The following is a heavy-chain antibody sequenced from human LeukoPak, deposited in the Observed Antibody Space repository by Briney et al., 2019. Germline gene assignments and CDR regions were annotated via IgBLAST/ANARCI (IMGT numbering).Heavy chain of an antibody. CDR2: ISTTGTTI. CDR1: GFTFSDYY. CDR3: ARRVYYGSGTSQYYFDY. Sequence: GGSLRLSCAASGFTFSDYYMTWIRQAPGKGLEWLSYISTTGTTIYYADSVKGRFTISRDNAKNSLYLRMNSLRAEDTAVYYCARRVYYGSGTSQYYFDYWGQGTLVTVSS. J-gene: IGHJ4*02. D-gene: IGHD3-10*01. V-gene: IGHV3-11*01.